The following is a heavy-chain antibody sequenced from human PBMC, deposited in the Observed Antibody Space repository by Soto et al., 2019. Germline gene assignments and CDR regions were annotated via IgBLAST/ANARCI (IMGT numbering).Heavy chain of an antibody. Sequence: QPGGSLRLSCAASGFTFNNYAMSWVRQAPGKGLEWVSAINAAGVSTYYADSVKGRFTISRDNSKNTVYLQMNSLRAEDTAAYYCAKARGHTYSYGEFDYWGQGA. D-gene: IGHD5-18*01. CDR3: AKARGHTYSYGEFDY. V-gene: IGHV3-23*01. CDR1: GFTFNNYA. J-gene: IGHJ4*02. CDR2: INAAGVST.